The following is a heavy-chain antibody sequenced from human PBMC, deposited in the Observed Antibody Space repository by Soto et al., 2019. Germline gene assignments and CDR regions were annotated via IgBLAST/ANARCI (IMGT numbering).Heavy chain of an antibody. CDR1: GGSISSSSYY. V-gene: IGHV4-39*01. D-gene: IGHD5-12*01. Sequence: QLQLQESGPGLVKPSETLSLTCTVSGGSISSSSYYWGWIRQPPGKGLEWIGSIYYSGSTYYNPSLKSRVTISVDTSKNQFSLKLSSVTAADTAVYYCARHGRGYSYGRLEYYFDYWGQGTLVTVSS. J-gene: IGHJ4*02. CDR2: IYYSGST. CDR3: ARHGRGYSYGRLEYYFDY.